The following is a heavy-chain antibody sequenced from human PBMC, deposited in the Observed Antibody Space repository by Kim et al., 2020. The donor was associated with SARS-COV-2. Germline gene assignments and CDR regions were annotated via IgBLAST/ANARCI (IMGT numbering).Heavy chain of an antibody. J-gene: IGHJ6*02. CDR1: GGSFSGYY. D-gene: IGHD6-19*01. CDR2: INHSGSN. Sequence: SETLSLTCAVYGGSFSGYYWRWNRQPPGKGQEWIGEINHSGSNNYNPSLKSRVTISAATSKNQFSLKLSSVTAAETGVHYCARRGRGWLAYYYYGMDVLGQGTNVTVSS. V-gene: IGHV4-34*01. CDR3: ARRGRGWLAYYYYGMDV.